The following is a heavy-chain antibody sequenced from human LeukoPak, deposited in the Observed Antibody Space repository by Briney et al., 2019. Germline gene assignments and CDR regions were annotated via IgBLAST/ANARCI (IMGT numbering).Heavy chain of an antibody. CDR1: GFTFSSYA. CDR2: ISGSGGST. J-gene: IGHJ6*03. CDR3: AKSWFGELFHGPYYYYYMDV. Sequence: GGSLRLSCAASGFTFSSYAMSWVRQALGKGLEWVSAISGSGGSTYYADSVKGRFTISRDNSKNTLYLQMNSLRAEDTAVYYCAKSWFGELFHGPYYYYYMDVWGKGTTVTVSS. V-gene: IGHV3-23*01. D-gene: IGHD3-10*01.